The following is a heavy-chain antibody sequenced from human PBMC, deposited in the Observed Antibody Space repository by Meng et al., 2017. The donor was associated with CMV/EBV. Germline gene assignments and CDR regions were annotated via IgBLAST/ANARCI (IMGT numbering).Heavy chain of an antibody. D-gene: IGHD2-2*01. CDR2: IYYSGST. CDR3: ARSLVVVPAVQTYYYYYGMDV. J-gene: IGHJ6*02. V-gene: IGHV4-59*01. CDR1: GGSISSYY. Sequence: GSLRLSCTVSGGSISSYYWSWIRQPPGKGLEWIGYIYYSGSTNYNPSLKSRVTISVDTSKNQFSLKLGSVTAADTAVYYCARSLVVVPAVQTYYYYYGMDVWGQGTTVTVSS.